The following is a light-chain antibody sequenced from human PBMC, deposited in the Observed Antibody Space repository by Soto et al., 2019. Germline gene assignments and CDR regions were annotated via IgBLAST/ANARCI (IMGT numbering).Light chain of an antibody. CDR2: DAS. J-gene: IGKJ1*01. CDR3: QQYGDSPQT. CDR1: STVGNNY. V-gene: IGKV3-20*01. Sequence: EIVLTQSPGTLTLSPGEGATLSCRASSTVGNNYLAWYQQTPGQAPRLLIYDASTRATGIPDRFSGSGSGTDFTLTISRLQPEDFAVYYCQQYGDSPQTFGLGTKVEV.